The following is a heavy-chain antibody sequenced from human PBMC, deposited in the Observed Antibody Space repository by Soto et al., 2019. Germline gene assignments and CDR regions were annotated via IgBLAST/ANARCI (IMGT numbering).Heavy chain of an antibody. Sequence: SETLSLTCSVSGDSISNSRFYWAWIRQPPGEGLEWIGSIYHTGNAYYNPPLKSRVTISVDTSKNQFSLKLTSVTAADAALYYCARDFFDSSDYTTNWFDPWGQGTLVTVS. CDR1: GDSISNSRFY. D-gene: IGHD3-22*01. CDR3: ARDFFDSSDYTTNWFDP. V-gene: IGHV4-39*01. CDR2: IYHTGNA. J-gene: IGHJ5*02.